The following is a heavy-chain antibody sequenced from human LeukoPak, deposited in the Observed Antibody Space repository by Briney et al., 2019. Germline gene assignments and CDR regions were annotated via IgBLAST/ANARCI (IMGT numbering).Heavy chain of an antibody. CDR3: TRYIADSSGSPSPSAFNI. J-gene: IGHJ3*02. Sequence: GGSLRLSCAASGFTFSAYWMSWVRQAPGQGLNWVANIKQDESEKYYVDSVKGRFTISRDNAKNSLYLQMNSLRVEDTAVYYCTRYIADSSGSPSPSAFNIWGQGTMVTVSS. V-gene: IGHV3-7*02. CDR1: GFTFSAYW. D-gene: IGHD3-22*01. CDR2: IKQDESEK.